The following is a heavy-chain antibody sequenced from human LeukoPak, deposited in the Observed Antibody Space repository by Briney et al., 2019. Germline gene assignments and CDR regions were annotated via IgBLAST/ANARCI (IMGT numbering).Heavy chain of an antibody. CDR2: INHSGGA. CDR1: GGSFSSYS. CDR3: ERIDPGLGWAFDF. D-gene: IGHD1-14*01. J-gene: IGHJ4*02. V-gene: IGHV4-34*01. Sequence: SETLSLTCTVSGGSFSSYSWSWVRQPSGKGLEWIGEINHSGGANYRPSLQSRVTISIDSSKNQLSLTLNSVTAADTSVYYCERIDPGLGWAFDFWGQGTLVSVSS.